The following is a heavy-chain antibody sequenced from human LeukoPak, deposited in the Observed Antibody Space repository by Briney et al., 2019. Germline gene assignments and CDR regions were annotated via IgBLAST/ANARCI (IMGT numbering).Heavy chain of an antibody. CDR2: INTNTENP. V-gene: IGHV7-4-1*02. D-gene: IGHD3-3*01. Sequence: ASVKVSCKASGYAFTTYAMNWVRQAPGQGLEWMGGINTNTENPTYAQGFTGRFVFSLDSSVSTAYLQISSLKAEDAAVYYCAREGRLGVSGTFDYWGQGPLATVSS. CDR3: AREGRLGVSGTFDY. J-gene: IGHJ4*02. CDR1: GYAFTTYA.